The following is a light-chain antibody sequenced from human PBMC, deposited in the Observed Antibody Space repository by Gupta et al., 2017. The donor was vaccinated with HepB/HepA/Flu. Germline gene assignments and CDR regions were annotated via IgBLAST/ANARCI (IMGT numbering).Light chain of an antibody. V-gene: IGLV2-11*01. J-gene: IGLJ2*01. CDR3: SSYAGSYTFLV. CDR2: DVN. CDR1: NRDVGYYNY. Sequence: QSALTQPRSVSGSPGQSVTISCTGTNRDVGYYNYVSWYQQHPGKAPNLMIYDVNKRPSGVPDRFSGAKSGNTASLTISGLQAEDEADYYCSSYAGSYTFLVFGGGTKLTVL.